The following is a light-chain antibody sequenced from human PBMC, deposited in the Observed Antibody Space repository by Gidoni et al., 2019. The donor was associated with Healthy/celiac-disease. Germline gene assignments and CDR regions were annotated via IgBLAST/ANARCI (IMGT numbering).Light chain of an antibody. J-gene: IGKJ4*01. Sequence: EIVLTQSPATLSLSPGERATLSCRASQSVSSYLAWYQQKPGQAPRLLIYDASNRATGIPARFSGSGSGTDFTLTISSLEPVDFAVYYCQQRSNFGGGTKVEIK. CDR3: QQRSN. CDR1: QSVSSY. CDR2: DAS. V-gene: IGKV3-11*01.